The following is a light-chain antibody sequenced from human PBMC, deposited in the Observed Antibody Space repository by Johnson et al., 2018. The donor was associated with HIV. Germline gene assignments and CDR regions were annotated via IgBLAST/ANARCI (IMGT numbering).Light chain of an antibody. J-gene: IGLJ1*01. CDR3: GTWDGSLNTGGV. CDR2: ENN. CDR1: SSNIGNNY. V-gene: IGLV1-51*02. Sequence: HSVLTQPPSVSAAPGQKVTISCSGSSSNIGNNYVSWYRQLPGTAPQLLIYENNKRPSGIPDRFSGSKSGTSATLAIAGLQPGDEADYYCGTWDGSLNTGGVIGTGTTVTVL.